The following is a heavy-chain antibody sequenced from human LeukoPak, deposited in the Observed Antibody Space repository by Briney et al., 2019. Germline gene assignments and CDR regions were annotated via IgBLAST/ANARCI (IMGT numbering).Heavy chain of an antibody. Sequence: PGGSLRLSCAASGFTFSSYAMSWVRQAPGKGLEWVSAISGSGGSTYYADSVKGRFTISRDNSKNTLSLQMNSLRAEDTAVYYCARDLEDYDFWSGFWFDPWGQGTLVTVSS. J-gene: IGHJ5*02. D-gene: IGHD3-3*01. CDR2: ISGSGGST. CDR3: ARDLEDYDFWSGFWFDP. V-gene: IGHV3-23*01. CDR1: GFTFSSYA.